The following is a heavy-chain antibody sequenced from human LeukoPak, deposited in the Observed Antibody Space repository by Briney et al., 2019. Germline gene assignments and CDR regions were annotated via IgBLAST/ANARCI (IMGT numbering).Heavy chain of an antibody. J-gene: IGHJ4*02. CDR3: ATLGNDFWSGYPSRTFDY. Sequence: ATVKISCKVSGYTFTDYYMHWVQQAPGNGLEWMGLVDPEDGETIYAEKFQGRVTITADTSTDTAYMELSSLRSEDTAVYYCATLGNDFWSGYPSRTFDYWGQGTLVTVSS. CDR2: VDPEDGET. V-gene: IGHV1-69-2*01. CDR1: GYTFTDYY. D-gene: IGHD3-3*01.